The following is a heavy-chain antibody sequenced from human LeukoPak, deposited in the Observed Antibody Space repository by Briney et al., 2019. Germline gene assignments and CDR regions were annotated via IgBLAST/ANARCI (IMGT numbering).Heavy chain of an antibody. CDR2: TYYRSKWYT. Sequence: SQTLSLTCAISGDSVSTNSAAWAWIRQSPSRGLEWLGRTYYRSKWYTDYAFSVKSRITINPDTSKNQFSLQLNSVTPEDTAVYYCARGPRYCSGTSCQSYLDYWGQGTPVTVSS. CDR1: GDSVSTNSAA. D-gene: IGHD2-2*01. V-gene: IGHV6-1*01. J-gene: IGHJ4*02. CDR3: ARGPRYCSGTSCQSYLDY.